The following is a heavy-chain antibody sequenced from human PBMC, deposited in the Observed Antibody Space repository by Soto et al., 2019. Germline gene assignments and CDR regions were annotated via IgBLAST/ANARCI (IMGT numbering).Heavy chain of an antibody. CDR2: ISYDGSNK. V-gene: IGHV3-30-3*01. CDR1: GFTFSSYA. CDR3: ATDAGEVX. J-gene: IGHJ4*02. D-gene: IGHD3-16*01. Sequence: GGSLRLSCAASGFTFSSYAMHWVRQAPGKGMEWVAVISYDGSNKYYADSVKGRFTISRDNSKNTLYLQMNSLRAEDTAVYYCATDAGEVXWGQGTLVTVSX.